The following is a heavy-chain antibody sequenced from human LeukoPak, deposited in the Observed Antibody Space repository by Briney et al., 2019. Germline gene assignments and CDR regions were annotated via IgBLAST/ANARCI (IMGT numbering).Heavy chain of an antibody. V-gene: IGHV3-48*01. CDR2: ISSSSSTI. J-gene: IGHJ4*02. CDR3: ARESPQLPSLDH. CDR1: GFTFSNFG. Sequence: GGSLRLSCVTSGFTFSNFGMNWVRQAPGKGLEWVSYISSSSSTIYYVDSVQGRFTISRDNAKSSLYLQLNSLRAEDTAVYYCARESPQLPSLDHWGQGILVTVSS.